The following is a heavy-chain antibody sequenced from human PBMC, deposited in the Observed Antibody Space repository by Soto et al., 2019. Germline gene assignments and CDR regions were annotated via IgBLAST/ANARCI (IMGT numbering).Heavy chain of an antibody. CDR1: GFNFSSYA. CDR2: ISYDGGKK. J-gene: IGHJ4*02. Sequence: GGSLRLSCAASGFNFSSYAMHWVRQAPGKGLEGVAVISYDGGKKYYADSVKGRFTISRDNSKNTLYVEMSSLSAEDTAVYYCAREGQPAAGTTPHNWGQGTLVTVSS. CDR3: AREGQPAAGTTPHN. V-gene: IGHV3-30*04. D-gene: IGHD6-13*01.